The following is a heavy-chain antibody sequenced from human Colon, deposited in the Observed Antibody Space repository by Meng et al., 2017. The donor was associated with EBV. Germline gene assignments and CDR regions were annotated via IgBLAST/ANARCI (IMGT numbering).Heavy chain of an antibody. V-gene: IGHV4-31*03. Sequence: QLQLQESGPGLVKPSQTLSLPCTVSGGSVSSGGYYWTWIRQHPGKGLEWFGHIYYSGSTFYNPSLKRRVIISIDTSKNQFSLNLRSVTAADTAVYYCARVSSGWDYFDYWGQGTLVTVSS. CDR2: IYYSGST. CDR1: GGSVSSGGYY. J-gene: IGHJ4*02. CDR3: ARVSSGWDYFDY. D-gene: IGHD6-19*01.